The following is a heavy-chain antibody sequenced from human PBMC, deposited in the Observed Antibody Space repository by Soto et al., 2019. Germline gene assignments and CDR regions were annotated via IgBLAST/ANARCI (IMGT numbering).Heavy chain of an antibody. D-gene: IGHD1-26*01. CDR2: IKXGTGNT. J-gene: IGHJ4*02. V-gene: IGHV1-3*01. CDR1: GEGLRADA. CDR3: ATGSRRGY. Sequence: VKRDCKGAGEGLRADAGGWVSHAPGKRLEGXGWIKXGTGNTKYSQXXQGRVTITGDTSESTAYMELSSMRYEDTAVYYCATGSRRGYWGQGTLVTVYS.